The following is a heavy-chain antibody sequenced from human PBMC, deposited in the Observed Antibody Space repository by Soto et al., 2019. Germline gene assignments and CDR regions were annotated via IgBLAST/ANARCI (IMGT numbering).Heavy chain of an antibody. J-gene: IGHJ5*02. CDR3: ARESSGYPPRGWFDP. CDR1: GGTFSSYA. D-gene: IGHD3-22*01. Sequence: QVQLVQSGAEVKKPGSSVKVSCKASGGTFSSYAISWVRQAPGQGLEWMGGIIPIFGTANYAQKFQGRVTIPADEPTSTAYMERSSLRSEDTAVYYCARESSGYPPRGWFDPWGQGTLVTVSS. V-gene: IGHV1-69*12. CDR2: IIPIFGTA.